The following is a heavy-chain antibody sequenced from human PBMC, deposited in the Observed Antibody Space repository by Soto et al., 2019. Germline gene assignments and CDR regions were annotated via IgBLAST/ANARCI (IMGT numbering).Heavy chain of an antibody. CDR3: ARDALIFGVVKEGYGMDV. V-gene: IGHV3-11*06. D-gene: IGHD3-3*01. J-gene: IGHJ6*02. CDR1: GFTFSDYY. Sequence: GGSLRLSCAASGFTFSDYYMSWISQAPGKGLEWVSYISSSSSYTNYADSVKGRFTISRDNAKNSLYLQMNSLRAEDTAVYYCARDALIFGVVKEGYGMDVWGQGTTVTVSS. CDR2: ISSSSSYT.